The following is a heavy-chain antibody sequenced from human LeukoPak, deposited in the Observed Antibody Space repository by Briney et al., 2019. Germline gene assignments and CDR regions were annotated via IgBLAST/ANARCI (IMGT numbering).Heavy chain of an antibody. CDR3: ARHLSGVTGYTYGRGIDY. Sequence: GSLRLSCAASGFTFCSYWMSGGRQGPGEGLEVVANIKKDGSEKYYVDSVKGRFTISRDNAKTSLYLQMNSLRAEDTAVYYCARHLSGVTGYTYGRGIDYWGQGTLVTVSS. D-gene: IGHD5-18*01. CDR1: GFTFCSYW. J-gene: IGHJ4*02. CDR2: IKKDGSEK. V-gene: IGHV3-7*01.